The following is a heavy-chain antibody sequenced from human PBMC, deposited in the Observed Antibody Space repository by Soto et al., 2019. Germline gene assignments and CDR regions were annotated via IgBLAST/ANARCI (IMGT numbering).Heavy chain of an antibody. Sequence: EVQLVESGGGLVQPGRSLRLSCAASGFTIDNYAMHWVRQAPGTGLGWVAGISWNFDSIGYADSVKGRFTISRDNSKNSLYLQMNSPRAEVTALDYCVKDRGGRLDYWGQGPLVNVSS. D-gene: IGHD3-16*01. CDR3: VKDRGGRLDY. CDR1: GFTIDNYA. V-gene: IGHV3-9*01. CDR2: ISWNFDSI. J-gene: IGHJ4*02.